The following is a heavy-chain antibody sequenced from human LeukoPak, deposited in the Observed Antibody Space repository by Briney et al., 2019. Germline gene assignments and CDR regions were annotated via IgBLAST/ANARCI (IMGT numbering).Heavy chain of an antibody. CDR3: ARDRILEIAARFDP. Sequence: ASVTVSCKASGYTFTSCVISWVRQAPGQGLEWMGWISAYNGNTNYAQRLQGRVTMTTDTSTSTAYMELRSLRSDDTAVYYCARDRILEIAARFDPWGQGTLVTVSS. CDR1: GYTFTSCV. D-gene: IGHD6-6*01. CDR2: ISAYNGNT. V-gene: IGHV1-18*01. J-gene: IGHJ5*02.